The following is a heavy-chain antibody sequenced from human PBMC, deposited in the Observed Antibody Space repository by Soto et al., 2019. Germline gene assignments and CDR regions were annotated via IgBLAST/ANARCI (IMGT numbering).Heavy chain of an antibody. D-gene: IGHD2-2*01. CDR3: AKPTPYCSSNTCYFPFDS. J-gene: IGHJ5*01. V-gene: IGHV3-23*01. Sequence: GALLAACSASGFTFSSYGMSWVRQAPGKGLEWVSSISAAGGSAYYADPVKGRFTISRDNSKNTLYLQMNSLRAEDTAVYYCAKPTPYCSSNTCYFPFDSWGQGTMVTVSS. CDR2: ISAAGGSA. CDR1: GFTFSSYG.